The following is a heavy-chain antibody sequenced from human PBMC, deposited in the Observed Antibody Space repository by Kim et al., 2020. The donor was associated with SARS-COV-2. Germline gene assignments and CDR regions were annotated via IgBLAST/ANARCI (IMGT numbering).Heavy chain of an antibody. CDR3: AREGSTYYYDHGWFDP. Sequence: SETLSLTCTVSGGSISSSSYYWGWIRQPPGKGLEWIVSIYYSGSTYYNPSLKSRVTISVDTSKNQFSLKLSSVTAADTAVYYCAREGSTYYYDHGWFDPWGQGTLVTVSS. CDR2: IYYSGST. V-gene: IGHV4-39*07. J-gene: IGHJ5*02. CDR1: GGSISSSSYY. D-gene: IGHD3-22*01.